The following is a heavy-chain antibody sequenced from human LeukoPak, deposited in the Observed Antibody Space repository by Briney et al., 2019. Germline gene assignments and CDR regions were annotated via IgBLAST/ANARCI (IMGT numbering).Heavy chain of an antibody. Sequence: GGSLRLSCAASGFTFSSYAMSWVRQAPGKGLEWVSAISGSGGSTYYADSVKGRFTISRDNSKNTLYLQVNSLRAEDTAVYYCAKYRSSTSTAFDYWGQGTLVTVSS. V-gene: IGHV3-23*01. CDR1: GFTFSSYA. D-gene: IGHD2-2*01. CDR2: ISGSGGST. CDR3: AKYRSSTSTAFDY. J-gene: IGHJ4*02.